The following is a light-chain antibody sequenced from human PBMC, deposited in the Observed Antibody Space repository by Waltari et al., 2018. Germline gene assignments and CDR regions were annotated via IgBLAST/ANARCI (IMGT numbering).Light chain of an antibody. CDR1: QGISSY. V-gene: IGKV1-8*01. J-gene: IGKJ1*01. Sequence: AIRMTQSPSSFSASTGDRVTITCRASQGISSYLAWYQQKPGRVPKLLMSAASTLHSGVPSRFTGSGSGTEFTLTINCLQSDDFATYYCQQYYTYPRTFGQGTKVEIK. CDR3: QQYYTYPRT. CDR2: AAS.